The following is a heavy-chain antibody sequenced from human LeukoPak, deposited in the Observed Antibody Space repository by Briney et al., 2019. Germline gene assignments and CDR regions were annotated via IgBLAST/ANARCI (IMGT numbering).Heavy chain of an antibody. V-gene: IGHV4-39*07. Sequence: SETLSLTCTVSGGSISSSSYYWGWIRQPPMKGLAWIGSIPHTGITYYNPSLKSRLSFSVDTSKNQFSLKLTSVTAADTAVYFCARADYSSSWSHEYFYMDVWGKGTTVTVSS. CDR2: IPHTGIT. CDR1: GGSISSSSYY. D-gene: IGHD6-13*01. CDR3: ARADYSSSWSHEYFYMDV. J-gene: IGHJ6*03.